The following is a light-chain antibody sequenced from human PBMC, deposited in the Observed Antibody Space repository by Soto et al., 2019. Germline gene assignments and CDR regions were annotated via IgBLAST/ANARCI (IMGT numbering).Light chain of an antibody. V-gene: IGKV3-20*01. CDR2: GAS. J-gene: IGKJ1*01. CDR3: HQHGGSPET. CDR1: QSRSSN. Sequence: EIVLTQSPGALSLSPGEKATLSFRASQSRSSNLAWYQQKPGQAPRLLIYGASTRATGIPARFSGSGSGTEFILTISGLEPEDPGIYHCHQHGGSPETFAQGSKVDIK.